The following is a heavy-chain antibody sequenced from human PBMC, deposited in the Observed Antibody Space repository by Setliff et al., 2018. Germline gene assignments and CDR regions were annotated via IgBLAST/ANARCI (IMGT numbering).Heavy chain of an antibody. Sequence: ASETLSLTCNVSGDSMNDNHWTWIRQPPGKGLEWIGYIYTSGGTNYNPSLKSRVTISVDMSKNQFSLKSSSVIAADTAVYYCARGVSSVSWTPRYWGRGILVTVSS. CDR1: GDSMNDNH. V-gene: IGHV4-4*08. CDR2: IYTSGGT. J-gene: IGHJ4*02. CDR3: ARGVSSVSWTPRY. D-gene: IGHD6-19*01.